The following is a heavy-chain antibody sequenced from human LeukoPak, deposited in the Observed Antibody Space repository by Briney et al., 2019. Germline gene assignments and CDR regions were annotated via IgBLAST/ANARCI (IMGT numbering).Heavy chain of an antibody. CDR3: ARGTVYGVATKWFDP. J-gene: IGHJ5*02. Sequence: PETLSLTCTVSGGSMSGYFWSWLRQPPGKGLEWTGYIYYSGTTNYNPSLKSRLTISLDTPNNQFSLKLSSVTAADSAVYYCARGTVYGVATKWFDPWGQGTLVTVSS. D-gene: IGHD3-3*01. V-gene: IGHV4-59*01. CDR2: IYYSGTT. CDR1: GGSMSGYF.